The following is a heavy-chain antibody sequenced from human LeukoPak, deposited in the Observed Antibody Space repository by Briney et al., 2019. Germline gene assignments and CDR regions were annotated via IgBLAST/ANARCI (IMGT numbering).Heavy chain of an antibody. V-gene: IGHV3-11*01. CDR1: GFPFNAYW. CDR2: ISSSGSTI. J-gene: IGHJ4*02. CDR3: ARDHHSSSWSNY. D-gene: IGHD6-13*01. Sequence: GGSLRLSCAASGFPFNAYWMTWVRQAPGKGLEWVSYISSSGSTIYYADSVKGRFTISRDNAKNSLYLQMNSLSAEDTAVYYCARDHHSSSWSNYWGQGTLVTVSS.